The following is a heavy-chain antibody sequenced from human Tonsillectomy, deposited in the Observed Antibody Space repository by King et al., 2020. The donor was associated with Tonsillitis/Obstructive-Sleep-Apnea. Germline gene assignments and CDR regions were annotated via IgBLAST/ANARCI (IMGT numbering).Heavy chain of an antibody. CDR3: ARDPPTGNSAFVI. V-gene: IGHV4-34*01. CDR2: INHSGTT. Sequence: VQLQQWGAGLLKPSETLSLTCAVYGGSFSGFYWSWIRQPPGEGLEWIGEINHSGTTNYNPSLKSRVTISVDTSKNQFSLKLSSVTAADTAVYYCARDPPTGNSAFVIWGQGTVVTVSS. J-gene: IGHJ3*02. CDR1: GGSFSGFY. D-gene: IGHD3-10*01.